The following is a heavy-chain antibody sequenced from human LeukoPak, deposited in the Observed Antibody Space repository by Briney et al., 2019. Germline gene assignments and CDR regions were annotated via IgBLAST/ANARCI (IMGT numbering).Heavy chain of an antibody. V-gene: IGHV3-21*04. Sequence: SGGSLRLSCAASGFIFSDYNMNWVRQAPGKGLEWVSSISSSSTYIYYADSVKGRFTISRDNVKNTLYLQMNSLRPEDTAVYYCARVGGDRVAYWGQGTLVTVSS. CDR3: ARVGGDRVAY. CDR1: GFIFSDYN. J-gene: IGHJ4*02. D-gene: IGHD4-17*01. CDR2: ISSSSTYI.